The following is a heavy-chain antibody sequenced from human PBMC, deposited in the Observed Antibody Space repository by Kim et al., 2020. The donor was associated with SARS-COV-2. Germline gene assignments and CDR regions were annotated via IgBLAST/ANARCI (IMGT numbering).Heavy chain of an antibody. CDR2: IKEDGGEA. D-gene: IGHD3-10*01. CDR1: GFIISTYW. V-gene: IGHV3-7*04. CDR3: MKDPGPY. J-gene: IGHJ4*02. Sequence: GGSLRLSCVASGFIISTYWMTWVRQPPGKGLEWVGNIKEDGGEAYYADSVKGRFAISRDNAKNSLYLQMNSLRAEDTAVYYCMKDPGPYWGQGTLVIVSS.